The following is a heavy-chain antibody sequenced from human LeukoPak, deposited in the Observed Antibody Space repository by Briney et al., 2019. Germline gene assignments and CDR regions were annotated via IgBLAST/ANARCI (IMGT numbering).Heavy chain of an antibody. Sequence: GASVKVSCKASGYTFTSYAMHWVRQAPGQRLEWMGWINAGNGNTKYSQKFQGRVTITRDTSASTAYMELSSLRSEDTAVYYCARAAECSGGSCYYYYGMDVWGQGTLVTVSS. CDR3: ARAAECSGGSCYYYYGMDV. D-gene: IGHD2-15*01. V-gene: IGHV1-3*01. J-gene: IGHJ6*02. CDR2: INAGNGNT. CDR1: GYTFTSYA.